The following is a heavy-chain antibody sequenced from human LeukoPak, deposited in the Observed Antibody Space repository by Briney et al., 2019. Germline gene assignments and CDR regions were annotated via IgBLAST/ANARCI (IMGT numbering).Heavy chain of an antibody. Sequence: GASVKVSCKASGSTFSSYDINWVRQATGQGLEWMGWMNPNSGNTGYAQKFQGRVTMTRNTSISTAYMELSSLRSEDTAVYYCARVSSSWYFGYYFDYWGQGTLVTVSS. J-gene: IGHJ4*02. CDR2: MNPNSGNT. V-gene: IGHV1-8*02. D-gene: IGHD6-13*01. CDR3: ARVSSSWYFGYYFDY. CDR1: GSTFSSYD.